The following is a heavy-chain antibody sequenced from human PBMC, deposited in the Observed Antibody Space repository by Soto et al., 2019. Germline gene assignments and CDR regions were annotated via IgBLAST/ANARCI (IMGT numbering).Heavy chain of an antibody. Sequence: PGGSLRLSCAAPRVTFSKYGMHWVRQAPGKGLEWVALIWNDGIRKVYVDSVKGRFTISRDNSKNTLDLQMNNLRDEDTAVYYCARDDDNDANALDYWGPGTLVTVSS. V-gene: IGHV3-33*01. CDR2: IWNDGIRK. CDR1: RVTFSKYG. CDR3: ARDDDNDANALDY. J-gene: IGHJ4*02.